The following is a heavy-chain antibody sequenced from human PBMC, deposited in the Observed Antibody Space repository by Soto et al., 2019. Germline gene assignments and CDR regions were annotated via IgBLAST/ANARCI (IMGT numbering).Heavy chain of an antibody. V-gene: IGHV3-23*01. Sequence: EVQLLESGGGLVQPGGSLRLSCAASGFTFSNYALSWVRQAPGKGLEWVSAIRGSGGNTYYADSVKGRFTISRDNSKNTLYLQMNSLRAEDTAVYYCANTYDGGYWGQGTLVTVSS. CDR2: IRGSGGNT. CDR3: ANTYDGGY. J-gene: IGHJ4*02. CDR1: GFTFSNYA. D-gene: IGHD5-12*01.